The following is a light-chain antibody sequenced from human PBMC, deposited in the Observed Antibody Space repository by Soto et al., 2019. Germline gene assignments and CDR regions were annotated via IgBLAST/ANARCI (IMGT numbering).Light chain of an antibody. CDR2: AAS. J-gene: IGKJ1*01. CDR3: QQTYTTPTT. CDR1: QSIRSY. V-gene: IGKV1-39*01. Sequence: DIQMTQSPSSLSASVGDRVTITCRASQSIRSYLNWYQQKPGKAPKVLIYAASSLQSGVPSRFSGSGSGTDFTLTISSLQPEDFATYYCQQTYTTPTTFGQGTKVEIK.